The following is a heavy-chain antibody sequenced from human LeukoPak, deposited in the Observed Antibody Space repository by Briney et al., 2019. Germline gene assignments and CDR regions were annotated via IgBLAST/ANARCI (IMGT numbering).Heavy chain of an antibody. V-gene: IGHV4-61*02. CDR2: IYTSGST. Sequence: SQTLSLTCTVSGGSISSGSYYWSWIRQPAGKGLEWIGRIYTSGSTNYNPSLKSRVTISVDTSKNQFSLKLSSVTAADTAVYYCARDRNQLPLDYWGQGTLVTVSS. D-gene: IGHD2-2*01. J-gene: IGHJ4*02. CDR3: ARDRNQLPLDY. CDR1: GGSISSGSYY.